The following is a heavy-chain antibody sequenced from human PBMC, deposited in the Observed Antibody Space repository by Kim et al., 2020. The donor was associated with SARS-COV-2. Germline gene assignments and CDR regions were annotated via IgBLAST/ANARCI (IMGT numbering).Heavy chain of an antibody. CDR3: GRMGDGSGSYYFDY. V-gene: IGHV4-59*01. J-gene: IGHJ4*02. D-gene: IGHD3-10*01. Sequence: NPSLKSRVTISVDTSKNQFSLKLSSVTAADTAVYYCGRMGDGSGSYYFDYWGQGTLVTVSS.